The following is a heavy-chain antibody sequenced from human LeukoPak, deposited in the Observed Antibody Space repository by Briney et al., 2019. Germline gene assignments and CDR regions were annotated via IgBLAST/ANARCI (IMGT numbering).Heavy chain of an antibody. D-gene: IGHD6-13*01. CDR2: ISSSSSYI. J-gene: IGHJ4*02. Sequence: GGSLRLSCSASGFTFSSYSMNWVRQAPGKGLEWVSSISSSSSYIYYADSVKGRFTISRDNAKNSLYLQMNSLRAEDTAVYYCASSQQLVPLIVWGQGTLVTVSS. CDR3: ASSQQLVPLIV. CDR1: GFTFSSYS. V-gene: IGHV3-21*01.